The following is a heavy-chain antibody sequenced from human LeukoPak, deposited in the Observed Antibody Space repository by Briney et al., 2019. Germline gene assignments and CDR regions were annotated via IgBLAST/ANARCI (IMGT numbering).Heavy chain of an antibody. Sequence: GGSLRLSCAASGFTVSSNYMSWVRQAPGKGLEWVSVIYSGGSTYYADSVKGRFTISRDNSKNTLYLQMNSLRAEDTAVYYCARGRLSYAIDYWGQGTLVTVSS. D-gene: IGHD1-26*01. CDR1: GFTVSSNY. V-gene: IGHV3-53*01. CDR3: ARGRLSYAIDY. CDR2: IYSGGST. J-gene: IGHJ4*02.